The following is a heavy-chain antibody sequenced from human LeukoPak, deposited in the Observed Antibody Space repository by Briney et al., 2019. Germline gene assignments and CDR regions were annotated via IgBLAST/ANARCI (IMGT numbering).Heavy chain of an antibody. J-gene: IGHJ4*02. Sequence: GGSLRLSCAASGFTFSDYYMSWIRQAPGKGLEWVSYISCSGSTISYADSVKGRFTISRDNAKNSLYLQMNSLRAEDTAVYYCARDPPTVTLAYWGQGTLVTVSS. CDR2: ISCSGSTI. D-gene: IGHD4-17*01. V-gene: IGHV3-11*04. CDR3: ARDPPTVTLAY. CDR1: GFTFSDYY.